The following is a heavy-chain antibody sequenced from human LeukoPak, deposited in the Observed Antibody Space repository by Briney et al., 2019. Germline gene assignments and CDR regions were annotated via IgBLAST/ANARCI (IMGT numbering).Heavy chain of an antibody. CDR3: ARGLEYSSSSIDY. D-gene: IGHD6-6*01. CDR2: ISSSSSYI. Sequence: PGGSLRLSCAASRFTFSSYSMNWVRQAPGKGLEWVSSISSSSSYIYYADSVKGRFTISRDNAKNSLYLQMNSLRAEDTAVYYCARGLEYSSSSIDYWGQGTLVTVSS. CDR1: RFTFSSYS. V-gene: IGHV3-21*01. J-gene: IGHJ4*02.